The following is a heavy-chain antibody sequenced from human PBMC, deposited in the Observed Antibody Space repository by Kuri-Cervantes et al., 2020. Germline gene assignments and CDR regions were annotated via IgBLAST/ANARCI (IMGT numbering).Heavy chain of an antibody. CDR3: AKTLPADWFDP. J-gene: IGHJ5*02. D-gene: IGHD1-14*01. V-gene: IGHV4-39*01. CDR1: GFSLRTSGVG. CDR2: INHSGST. Sequence: SGPTLVKPTQTLTLTCTFSGFSLRTSGVGVGWIRQPPGKGLEWIGEINHSGSTNYNPSLKSRVTISVDTSKDQFSLKLSPVTAADTAVYYCAKTLPADWFDPWGQGTLVTVSS.